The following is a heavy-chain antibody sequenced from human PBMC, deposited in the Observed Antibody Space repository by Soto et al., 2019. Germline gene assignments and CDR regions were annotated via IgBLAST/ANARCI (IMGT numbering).Heavy chain of an antibody. V-gene: IGHV3-30*18. CDR3: AKDWVEVGRSSPLDY. Sequence: PGGSLRLSCVASGFTFNRYGMHWVRQAPGKGLEWMAVLSYDGNNKHYGDSVKGRFTISRDNSKNTVYLQMNSLRPDDTAVYYCAKDWVEVGRSSPLDYWGQGTLVTVSS. CDR1: GFTFNRYG. J-gene: IGHJ4*02. D-gene: IGHD6-6*01. CDR2: LSYDGNNK.